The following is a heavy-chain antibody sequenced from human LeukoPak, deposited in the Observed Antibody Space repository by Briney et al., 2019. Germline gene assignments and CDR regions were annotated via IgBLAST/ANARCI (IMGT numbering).Heavy chain of an antibody. Sequence: GGSLRLSCAASGFTFSSYAMSWVRQAPGKGLEWVSAISGSGGSTYYADSVKGRFTISRDNSKNTLYLQMNSLRAEDTAVYYCASSRYSSSAGYYYYYMDVWGKGTTVTVSS. D-gene: IGHD6-6*01. CDR1: GFTFSSYA. J-gene: IGHJ6*03. V-gene: IGHV3-23*01. CDR2: ISGSGGST. CDR3: ASSRYSSSAGYYYYYMDV.